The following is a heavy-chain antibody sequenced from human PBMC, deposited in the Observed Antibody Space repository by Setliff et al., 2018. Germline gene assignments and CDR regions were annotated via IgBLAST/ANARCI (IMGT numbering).Heavy chain of an antibody. J-gene: IGHJ4*02. CDR1: GGSISSSSYY. CDR3: ARTGLSYSSGWYSDY. D-gene: IGHD6-19*01. CDR2: THYSGST. V-gene: IGHV4-61*05. Sequence: SETLSLTCTVSGGSISSSSYYWGWIRQPPGKGLEWIGHTHYSGSTNYNPSLKSRVTISVDTSKNQFSLKLNSVTAADTAVYYCARTGLSYSSGWYSDYWGQGTLVTVSS.